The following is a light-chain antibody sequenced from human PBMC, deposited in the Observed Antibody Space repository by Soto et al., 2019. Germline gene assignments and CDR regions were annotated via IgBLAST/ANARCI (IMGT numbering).Light chain of an antibody. CDR1: SSDVGGYNY. J-gene: IGLJ1*01. CDR3: SSYASSSNLV. Sequence: QSVLTQPASVSGSPGQSITISCTGTSSDVGGYNYVSWYQQHPGKAPKLMIYEVTDRPSGVSNRFSGSKSGNTASLTISGLQAEDEAEYYCSSYASSSNLVFGTGTKVTVL. CDR2: EVT. V-gene: IGLV2-14*01.